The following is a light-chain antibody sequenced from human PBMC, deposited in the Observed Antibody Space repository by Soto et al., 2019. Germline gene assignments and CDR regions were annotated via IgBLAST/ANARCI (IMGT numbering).Light chain of an antibody. V-gene: IGKV3-20*01. CDR1: QSVSSSY. CDR3: PQYGSSPWT. CDR2: GAS. J-gene: IGKJ1*01. Sequence: EFRSTLSPGALSLSPGERATLSCSASQSVSSSYLAWYQQKPGQAPRLLIYGASSRATGIPDRFSGSGSGTDFTLTISRLEPEDFAVYYCPQYGSSPWTFGQGTKVAI.